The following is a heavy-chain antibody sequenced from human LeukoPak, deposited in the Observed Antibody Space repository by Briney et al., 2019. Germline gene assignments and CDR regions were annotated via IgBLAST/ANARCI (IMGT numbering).Heavy chain of an antibody. D-gene: IGHD2/OR15-2a*01. V-gene: IGHV3-33*01. CDR3: ARDRSMSGWYIDL. J-gene: IGHJ2*01. Sequence: PGGSLRLSCAASGFTFSSYGMHWVSQAPGKGLEWVAVIWYDGSNKYYPDSVQGRFTISRDNSKNTLYLQVNSLRAEDTAVYYCARDRSMSGWYIDLWGRGTLVTVSS. CDR1: GFTFSSYG. CDR2: IWYDGSNK.